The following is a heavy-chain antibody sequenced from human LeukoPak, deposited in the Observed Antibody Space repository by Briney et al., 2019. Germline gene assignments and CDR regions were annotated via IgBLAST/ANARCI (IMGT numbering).Heavy chain of an antibody. J-gene: IGHJ4*02. Sequence: GGSLRLSCAASGFTFSSYSMNWVRQAPGKGLEWVSAISGSGGSTYYADSVKGRFTISRDNSKNTLYLQMNSLRAEDTAVYYCAKPKPTGELLFGCYFDYWGQGTLVTVSS. V-gene: IGHV3-23*01. CDR3: AKPKPTGELLFGCYFDY. D-gene: IGHD1-26*01. CDR2: ISGSGGST. CDR1: GFTFSSYS.